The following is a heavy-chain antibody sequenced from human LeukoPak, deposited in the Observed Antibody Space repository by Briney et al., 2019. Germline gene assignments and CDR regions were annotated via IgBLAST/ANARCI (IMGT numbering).Heavy chain of an antibody. D-gene: IGHD3-22*01. V-gene: IGHV4-30-4*01. CDR1: GGSISSGDYY. CDR2: IYYSGST. CDR3: ARDRNYYDSSGYSTRHFDY. Sequence: SETLSLTCTVSGGSISSGDYYWSWIRQPPGKGLEWIGYIYYSGSTYYNPSLKSRVTISVDTSKNQFSLKLSSVTAADTAVYYCARDRNYYDSSGYSTRHFDYWGQGTLVTASS. J-gene: IGHJ4*02.